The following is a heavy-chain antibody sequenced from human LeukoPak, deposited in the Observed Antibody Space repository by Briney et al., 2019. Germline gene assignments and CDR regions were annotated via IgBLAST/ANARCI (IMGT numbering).Heavy chain of an antibody. V-gene: IGHV3-23*01. Sequence: GGSLRLSCEASGFTFSSYAMSWLRQAPGKGLEWISTISGGTAGSTHYADSVKGRFTISRDNSKNTLFLRMNSLRAEDTALYFCTRDPGGSYDYWGQGSLVTVSS. CDR1: GFTFSSYA. CDR2: ISGGTAGST. D-gene: IGHD1-26*01. J-gene: IGHJ4*02. CDR3: TRDPGGSYDY.